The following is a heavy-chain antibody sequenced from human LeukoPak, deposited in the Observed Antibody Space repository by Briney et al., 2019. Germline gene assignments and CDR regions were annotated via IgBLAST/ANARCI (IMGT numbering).Heavy chain of an antibody. Sequence: ASVKVCCKASGGTFSSYAISWVRQAPGQGLEWMGGIIPIFGTANYAQKFQGRVTITADESTSTAYMELSSLRSEDTAVYYCARGTGLGYYYYYMDVWGKGTTVTISS. V-gene: IGHV1-69*13. D-gene: IGHD3/OR15-3a*01. J-gene: IGHJ6*03. CDR2: IIPIFGTA. CDR3: ARGTGLGYYYYYMDV. CDR1: GGTFSSYA.